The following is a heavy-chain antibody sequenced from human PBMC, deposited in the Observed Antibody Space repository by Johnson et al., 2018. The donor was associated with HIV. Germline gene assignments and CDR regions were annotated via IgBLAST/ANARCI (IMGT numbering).Heavy chain of an antibody. D-gene: IGHD6-6*01. J-gene: IGHJ3*02. CDR1: GFSFSAYA. Sequence: QMQLVESGGGVVRPGRSLRLSCVASGFSFSAYAIHWVRHAPGQGLEWVAVIWYDGTNEFYADSVKGRFTVSRDSSKNTLFLQMNSLRAEDTAVYFCAKVHIAARWSDAFDIWGQGTMVTVSS. CDR3: AKVHIAARWSDAFDI. CDR2: IWYDGTNE. V-gene: IGHV3-33*06.